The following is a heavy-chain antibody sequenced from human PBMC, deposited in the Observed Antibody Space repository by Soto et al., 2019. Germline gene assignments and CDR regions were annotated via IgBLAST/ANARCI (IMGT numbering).Heavy chain of an antibody. Sequence: ASVKVSCKASGYIFNNYAMHWVRQAPGQGLEWMGRINAANGDTKYSQEFQGRVTITRHTYASTAYMEVGSLRSEDTAVYYCARERYHFANKWFDYWGPGALVTVSS. D-gene: IGHD3-9*01. CDR1: GYIFNNYA. CDR2: INAANGDT. J-gene: IGHJ4*02. CDR3: ARERYHFANKWFDY. V-gene: IGHV1-3*01.